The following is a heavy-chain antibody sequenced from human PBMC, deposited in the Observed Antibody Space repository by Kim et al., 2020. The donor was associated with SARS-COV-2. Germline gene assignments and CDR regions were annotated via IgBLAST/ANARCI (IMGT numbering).Heavy chain of an antibody. CDR2: ISGSADAT. D-gene: IGHD1-26*01. Sequence: GGSLRLSCAASGFTFSTYSMSWVRQAPGKGLEWVSVISGSADATYYADSVRGRFTISRDNSKNTLYLQMNSLRVEDTAVYYCAIGGLTTTWEYWGQGTL. V-gene: IGHV3-23*01. CDR1: GFTFSTYS. J-gene: IGHJ4*02. CDR3: AIGGLTTTWEY.